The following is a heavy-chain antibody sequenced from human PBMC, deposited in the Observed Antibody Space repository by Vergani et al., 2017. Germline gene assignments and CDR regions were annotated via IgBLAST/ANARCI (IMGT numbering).Heavy chain of an antibody. J-gene: IGHJ4*01. V-gene: IGHV4-31*03. CDR1: GDSISSGVYY. D-gene: IGHD2/OR15-2a*01. CDR2: IYSTGST. CDR3: VKEKIDLGSYFFDS. Sequence: QVQLQESGPGLVKPSQTLSLTCSVSGDSISSGVYYWNWIRQHPGKGLEWIGYIYSTGSTHHNPSLRRRINMSVDTSKNQFSLKLNSVTAEDTAIYYCVKEKIDLGSYFFDSWGHGILVTVSS.